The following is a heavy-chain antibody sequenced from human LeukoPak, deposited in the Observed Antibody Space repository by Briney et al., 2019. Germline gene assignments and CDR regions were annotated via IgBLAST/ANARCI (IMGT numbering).Heavy chain of an antibody. J-gene: IGHJ3*02. Sequence: ASVTVCCKASAYTFTSYDINWVRQATGQGLEWMGWMNPNSGNTGYAQKFQGRVTITRNTSISKAYMELSSLRSEDTAVYYCASSVVPAAMNAFDIWGQGTMVTVSS. CDR1: AYTFTSYD. CDR2: MNPNSGNT. D-gene: IGHD2-2*01. CDR3: ASSVVPAAMNAFDI. V-gene: IGHV1-8*03.